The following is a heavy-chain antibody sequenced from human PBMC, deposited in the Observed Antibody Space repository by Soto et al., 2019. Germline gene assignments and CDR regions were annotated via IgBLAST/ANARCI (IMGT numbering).Heavy chain of an antibody. J-gene: IGHJ5*02. CDR3: ARVPDR. V-gene: IGHV4-30-2*01. CDR1: GGSISSGGYS. CDR2: IYPSGST. D-gene: IGHD2-2*01. Sequence: QLQLQESGSGLVKPSQTLSLTCAVSGGSISSGGYSWSWIRQPPGKGLEWIGYIYPSGSTYYNPSFKSRITIPVDRSKSQLSLNLSSVTAADTAVYYCARVPDRWGQGTLVTVSS.